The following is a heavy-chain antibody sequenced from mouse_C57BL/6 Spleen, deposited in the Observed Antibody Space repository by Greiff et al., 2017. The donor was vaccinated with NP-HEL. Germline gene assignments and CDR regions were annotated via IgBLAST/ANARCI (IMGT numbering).Heavy chain of an antibody. J-gene: IGHJ2*01. CDR3: ARCKAIGTVVATSDY. Sequence: EVQLQQSGPELVKPGASVKISCKASGYTFTDYYMNWVKQSHGKSLEWIGDINPNNGGTSYNQKFKGKATLTVDKSSSTAYMELRSLTSEDSAVYYCARCKAIGTVVATSDYWGQGTTLTVSS. V-gene: IGHV1-26*01. CDR2: INPNNGGT. CDR1: GYTFTDYY. D-gene: IGHD1-1*01.